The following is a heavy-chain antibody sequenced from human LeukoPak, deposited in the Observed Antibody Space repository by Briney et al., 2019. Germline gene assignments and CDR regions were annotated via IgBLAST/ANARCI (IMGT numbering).Heavy chain of an antibody. CDR2: VWYDGNKK. J-gene: IGHJ6*03. CDR3: AKGQGSYYPYYYMDD. V-gene: IGHV3-33*06. CDR1: VFTLTSYP. Sequence: GGSLRVSCAACVFTLTSYPMHGVRQAPGKGLEWVAVVWYDGNKKYYADSVKGRFTISRDNSENTLHLQMDSLRVEDMAVYYCAKGQGSYYPYYYMDDSGTGTTVTVSS.